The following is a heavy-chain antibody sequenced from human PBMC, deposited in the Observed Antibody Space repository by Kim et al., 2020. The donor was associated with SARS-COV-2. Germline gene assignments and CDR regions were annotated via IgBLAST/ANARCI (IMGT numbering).Heavy chain of an antibody. Sequence: GGSLRLSCAASGFTFSSYGMHWVRQAPGKGLEWVAVISYDGSNKYYADSVKGRFTISRDNSKNTLYLQMNSLRAEDTAVYYCAKGLGYCSSTSCYPHYWGQGTLVTVSS. V-gene: IGHV3-30*18. CDR1: GFTFSSYG. D-gene: IGHD2-2*01. CDR3: AKGLGYCSSTSCYPHY. CDR2: ISYDGSNK. J-gene: IGHJ4*02.